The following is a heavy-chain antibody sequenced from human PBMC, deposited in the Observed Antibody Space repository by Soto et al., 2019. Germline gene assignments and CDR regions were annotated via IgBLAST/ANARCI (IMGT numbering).Heavy chain of an antibody. CDR2: IYYSGST. Sequence: SETLSLTCTVSCGSISSGGYYCSWIRQHPGKGLEWIGYIYYSGSTYYNPSLKSRVTISVDTSKNQFSLNLSSVTAADTAVYYCARIHKYYDFWSGYYTGAWFDPWGQGTLVTVSS. V-gene: IGHV4-31*03. J-gene: IGHJ5*02. CDR1: CGSISSGGYY. D-gene: IGHD3-3*01. CDR3: ARIHKYYDFWSGYYTGAWFDP.